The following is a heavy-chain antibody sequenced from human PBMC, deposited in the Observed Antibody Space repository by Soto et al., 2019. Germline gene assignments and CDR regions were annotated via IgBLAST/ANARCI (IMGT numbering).Heavy chain of an antibody. Sequence: SETLSLTCTVSGGSISSGGYYWNWIRHHPGKGLEWIGYIYNSGSTYYNPYLKSRVFISADTSKNLLSLKLSSVTAADTAVYYCASQRAPYCFDYWGRGALVTVSS. CDR1: GGSISSGGYY. J-gene: IGHJ4*02. CDR3: ASQRAPYCFDY. V-gene: IGHV4-31*03. CDR2: IYNSGST.